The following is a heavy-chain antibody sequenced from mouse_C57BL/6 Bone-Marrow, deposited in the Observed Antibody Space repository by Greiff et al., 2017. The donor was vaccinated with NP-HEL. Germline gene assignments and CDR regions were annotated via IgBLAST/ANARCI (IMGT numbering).Heavy chain of an antibody. CDR1: GYAFSSSW. CDR3: ARAGWLLRTDY. D-gene: IGHD2-3*01. CDR2: IYPGDGDT. Sequence: VQLQQSGPELVKPGASVKISCKASGYAFSSSWMNWVKQRPGKGLEWIGRIYPGDGDTNYNGKFKGKAKLTADKSSSTAYMQLSSLTSEDSAVYFCARAGWLLRTDYWGQGTTLTVSS. V-gene: IGHV1-82*01. J-gene: IGHJ2*01.